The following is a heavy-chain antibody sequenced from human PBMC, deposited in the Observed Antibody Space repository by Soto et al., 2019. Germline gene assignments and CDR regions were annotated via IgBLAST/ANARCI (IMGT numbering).Heavy chain of an antibody. CDR2: IYYSGGI. J-gene: IGHJ6*02. CDR1: GDSSSSYY. V-gene: IGHV4-59*12. Sequence: SETLSLTCTVSGDSSSSYYWSWIRQPPGKGLEWIGCIYYSGGINYNPSLKSRVTISVDTSKNQFSLKLSSVTAADTAVYYCATSPGYGMDVWGQGTTVTVSS. CDR3: ATSPGYGMDV.